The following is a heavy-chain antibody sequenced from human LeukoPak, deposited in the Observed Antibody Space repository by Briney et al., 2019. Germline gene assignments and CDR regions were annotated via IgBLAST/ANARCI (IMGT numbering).Heavy chain of an antibody. J-gene: IGHJ4*02. CDR3: ARGGHGDYPDY. Sequence: PSETLSLTCAVYGGSFSAYYWSWIRQPPGKGLEWIGEINHSGRTNNNPSLRSRATISVGTSKNQFSLNLSSVTAADTAVYYCARGGHGDYPDYWGQGTLVTVSS. CDR1: GGSFSAYY. CDR2: INHSGRT. V-gene: IGHV4-34*04. D-gene: IGHD4-17*01.